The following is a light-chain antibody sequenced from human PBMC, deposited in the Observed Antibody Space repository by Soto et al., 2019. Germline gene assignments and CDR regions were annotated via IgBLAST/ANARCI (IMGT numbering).Light chain of an antibody. V-gene: IGKV3-20*01. CDR1: QSISSNY. Sequence: EIVLTQSPGTLSLFPGERATLSCRASQSISSNYLAWYQHKPGQAPRLLIHGASNRATGIPDRFSGAGSGTDFTLTISRLEPEDFAVYYCHQYGSAPACTFGQGTKVEIK. J-gene: IGKJ1*01. CDR2: GAS. CDR3: HQYGSAPACT.